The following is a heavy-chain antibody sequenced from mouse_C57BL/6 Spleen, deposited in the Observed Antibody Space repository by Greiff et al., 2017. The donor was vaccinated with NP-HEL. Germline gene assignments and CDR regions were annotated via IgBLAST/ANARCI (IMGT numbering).Heavy chain of an antibody. CDR3: TRRDSPYAMDY. CDR2: IRNKANNHAT. V-gene: IGHV6-6*01. D-gene: IGHD6-1*01. J-gene: IGHJ4*01. Sequence: VQLKESGGGLVQPGGSMKLSCAASGFTFSDAWMDWVRQSPEKGLEWVAEIRNKANNHATYYAESVKGRFTISRDDSKSSVYLQMNSLRAEDTGIYYCTRRDSPYAMDYWGQGTSVTVSS. CDR1: GFTFSDAW.